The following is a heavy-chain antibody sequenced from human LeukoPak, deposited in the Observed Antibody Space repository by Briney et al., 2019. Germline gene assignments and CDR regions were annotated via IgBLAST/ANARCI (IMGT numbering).Heavy chain of an antibody. J-gene: IGHJ4*02. V-gene: IGHV3-15*01. CDR1: GFTFSDAW. D-gene: IGHD1-26*01. CDR3: TTRGGSFSISDY. CDR2: IKSKTDGGTT. Sequence: GGSLRLSRAASGFTFSDAWMSWVRQAPGKGLEWVGRIKSKTDGGTTDYAAPVKGRFTISRDDSKNTLYLQMNSLKTEDTAVYYCTTRGGSFSISDYWGQGTLVTVSS.